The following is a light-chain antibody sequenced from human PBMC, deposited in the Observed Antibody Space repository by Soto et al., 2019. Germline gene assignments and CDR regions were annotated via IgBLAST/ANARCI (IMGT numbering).Light chain of an antibody. CDR1: QSISDW. J-gene: IGKJ1*01. Sequence: DIQMTQSPSTLSASVGDRVTITCRASQSISDWLAWLQLKPGKAPKILMYDSSSLESGVPSRCSGSGAGTEFTRTISSLQPVDFATYYCQPYNNYSTFGQGTKVDIK. V-gene: IGKV1-5*01. CDR2: DSS. CDR3: QPYNNYST.